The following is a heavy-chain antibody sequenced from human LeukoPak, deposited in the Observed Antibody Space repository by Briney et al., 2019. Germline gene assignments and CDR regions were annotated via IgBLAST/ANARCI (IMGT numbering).Heavy chain of an antibody. D-gene: IGHD6-19*01. CDR1: GYNFITYG. CDR3: TRTGYTSGWPSGLDV. CDR2: IYPADSHT. Sequence: GGSLRLSCKVTGYNFITYGMNWVRQMPGKGLEWMGKIYPADSHTDYNPSFQGHVSMSVDKSISVAYLQWSSLRASDTAMYFCTRTGYTSGWPSGLDVWGKGTTVTVSS. J-gene: IGHJ6*04. V-gene: IGHV5-10-1*01.